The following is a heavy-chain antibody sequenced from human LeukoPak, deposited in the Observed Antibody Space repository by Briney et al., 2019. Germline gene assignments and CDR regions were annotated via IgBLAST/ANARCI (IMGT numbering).Heavy chain of an antibody. J-gene: IGHJ6*02. CDR3: ARSSGSGSLDGMDV. Sequence: TSETLSLTCTVSGYSISSAYYWGWIRQPPGKGLEWIGSIYHSGSTYYNPSLKSRVTISLDTSKNQFSLRLNSVTAADTAVYYCARSSGSGSLDGMDVWGQGTTVTVSS. CDR1: GYSISSAYY. V-gene: IGHV4-38-2*02. D-gene: IGHD3-10*01. CDR2: IYHSGST.